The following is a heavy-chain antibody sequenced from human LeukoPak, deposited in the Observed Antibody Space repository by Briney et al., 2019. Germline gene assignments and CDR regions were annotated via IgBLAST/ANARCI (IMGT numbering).Heavy chain of an antibody. CDR2: IVPIFGTA. J-gene: IGHJ4*02. CDR1: GGTFSSYA. Sequence: ASVKVSCKASGGTFSSYAISWVRQAPGQGLEWMGGIVPIFGTANYAQKFQGRVTITADESTSTAYMELSSLRSEDTAVYYCARLSMVQGVITFDYWGQGTLVTVSS. D-gene: IGHD3-10*01. CDR3: ARLSMVQGVITFDY. V-gene: IGHV1-69*13.